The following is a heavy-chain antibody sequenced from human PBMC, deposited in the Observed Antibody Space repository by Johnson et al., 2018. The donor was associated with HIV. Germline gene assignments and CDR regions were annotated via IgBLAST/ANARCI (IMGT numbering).Heavy chain of an antibody. J-gene: IGHJ3*02. CDR2: IKWSGGST. CDR3: VRVGGNGNYFFEPFDM. Sequence: EVQLVESGGGVVQPGRSLRLSCAASGFTFSSYGMHWVRQAPGKGLEWVSGIKWSGGSTGYADSVKARFMISRYNAKNSLYLQMNSLRVEDTALYYCVRVGGNGNYFFEPFDMWGQGTMVTVSS. V-gene: IGHV3-20*04. D-gene: IGHD1-26*01. CDR1: GFTFSSYG.